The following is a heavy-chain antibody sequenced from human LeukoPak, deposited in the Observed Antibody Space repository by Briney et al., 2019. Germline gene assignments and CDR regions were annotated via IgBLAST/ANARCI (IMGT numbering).Heavy chain of an antibody. D-gene: IGHD3-16*02. CDR3: ARPRGRPRRVSSSPWEAFDI. CDR1: GYTFTGYY. CDR2: INPNSGGT. Sequence: GASVKVSCKASGYTFTGYYMHWVRQAPGQGLEWMGWINPNSGGTNYAQKFQGRVTMTRDTSISTAYMELSRLRSDDTAVYYCARPRGRPRRVSSSPWEAFDIWGQGTMVTVSS. J-gene: IGHJ3*02. V-gene: IGHV1-2*02.